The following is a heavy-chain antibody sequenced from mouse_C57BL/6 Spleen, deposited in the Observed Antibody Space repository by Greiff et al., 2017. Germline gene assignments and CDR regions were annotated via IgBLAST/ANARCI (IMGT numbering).Heavy chain of an antibody. D-gene: IGHD2-1*01. Sequence: VQLQQSGAELVKPGASVKISCKASGYAFSSYWMNWVKQRPGKGLEWIGQIYPGDGDTNYNGKFKGKATLTADKSSSTAYMQLSSLTSEDSAVYFCARSGYGNYDYAMDDWGQGTSVTVSS. CDR3: ARSGYGNYDYAMDD. CDR1: GYAFSSYW. J-gene: IGHJ4*01. CDR2: IYPGDGDT. V-gene: IGHV1-80*01.